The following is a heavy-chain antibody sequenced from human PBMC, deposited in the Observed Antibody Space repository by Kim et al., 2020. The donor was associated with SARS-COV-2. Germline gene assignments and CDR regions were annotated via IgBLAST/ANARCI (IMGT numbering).Heavy chain of an antibody. V-gene: IGHV4-59*01. Sequence: PSLKSRVTISVDTSKNQFSLKLSSVTAADTAVYYCARDLGSYDSSGYYDYWGQGTLVTVSS. J-gene: IGHJ4*02. D-gene: IGHD3-22*01. CDR3: ARDLGSYDSSGYYDY.